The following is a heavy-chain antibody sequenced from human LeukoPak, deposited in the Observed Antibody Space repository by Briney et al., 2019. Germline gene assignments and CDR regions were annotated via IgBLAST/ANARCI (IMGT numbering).Heavy chain of an antibody. CDR2: IYSGGST. Sequence: GGSLRLSCAASGFTFNTYWMSWVRQAPGKGLEWVSLIYSGGSTYYADSAKGRFTISRDNAKNSLYLQMNSLRAEDTAVYYCARDPYSGSYGNYYYYFMDVWGKGTTVTISS. V-gene: IGHV3-66*01. D-gene: IGHD1-26*01. J-gene: IGHJ6*03. CDR1: GFTFNTYW. CDR3: ARDPYSGSYGNYYYYFMDV.